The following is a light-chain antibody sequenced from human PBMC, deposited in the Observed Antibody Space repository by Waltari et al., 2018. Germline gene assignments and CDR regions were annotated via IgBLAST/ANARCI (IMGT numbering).Light chain of an antibody. CDR2: YDS. V-gene: IGLV3-21*04. CDR3: QVWDANTDPGV. J-gene: IGLJ1*01. Sequence: SYVLTQPPSVSVAPGKTASITCGGNNIESKSVHWYQQKPGHAPILVISYDSDRPSGIPERFSGSNSGNTATLTISRVEAGDEADYYCQVWDANTDPGVFGTGTEVTVL. CDR1: NIESKS.